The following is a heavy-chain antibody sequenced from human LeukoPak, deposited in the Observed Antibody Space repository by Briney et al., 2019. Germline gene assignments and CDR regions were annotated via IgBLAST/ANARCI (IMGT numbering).Heavy chain of an antibody. CDR1: GFTFCSYS. D-gene: IGHD6-13*01. J-gene: IGHJ4*02. CDR3: AKRVYPWQLVRVSGY. Sequence: PGGSLRLSRAPSGFTFCSYSMNWGRQGPGKGLEWVSSISSSSSYICYADSVKGLFTSSRNNGKNSLDLQMNNLRAEGTAVSYWAKRVYPWQLVRVSGYWGQGTPGHRLL. V-gene: IGHV3-21*01. CDR2: ISSSSSYI.